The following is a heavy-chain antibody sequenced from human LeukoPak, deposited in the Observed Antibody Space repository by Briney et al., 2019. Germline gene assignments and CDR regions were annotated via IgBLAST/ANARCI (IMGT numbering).Heavy chain of an antibody. CDR2: IYYSGST. D-gene: IGHD1-1*01. CDR3: ARDPRYGHFDY. J-gene: IGHJ4*02. CDR1: GGSISSSSYY. V-gene: IGHV4-39*02. Sequence: SETLSLTCTVSGGSISSSSYYWGWIRQPPGKGLEWIGSIYYSGSTYYNPSLKSRVTISVDTSKNQFSLKLSSVTAADTAVYYCARDPRYGHFDYWGQGTLVTVSS.